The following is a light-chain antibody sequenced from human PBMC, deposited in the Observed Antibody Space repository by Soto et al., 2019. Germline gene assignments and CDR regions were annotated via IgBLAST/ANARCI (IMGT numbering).Light chain of an antibody. CDR2: EVS. Sequence: QSALAKPASVSGSPGQSITISCTGSSRDVGSYDFVSWYQQHPDKAPKLMIYEVSNRPSGVSYRFSGSKSVNTATLTISGLQAEDEADYYCSSYTTSSTRVFGTGTKVTVL. V-gene: IGLV2-14*03. CDR1: SRDVGSYDF. J-gene: IGLJ1*01. CDR3: SSYTTSSTRV.